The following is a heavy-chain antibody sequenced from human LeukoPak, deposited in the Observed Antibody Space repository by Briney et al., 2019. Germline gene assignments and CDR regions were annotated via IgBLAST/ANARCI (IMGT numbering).Heavy chain of an antibody. J-gene: IGHJ4*02. CDR1: GFTFSSYS. Sequence: PGGPLCYSRADSGFTFSSYSMNWVRQAPGKGLEWVSYISSSSSTIYYADSVKGRFTISRDNAKNSLYLQMNSLRDEDTAVYYCARENYWGQGTLFSVSS. V-gene: IGHV3-48*02. CDR3: ARENY. CDR2: ISSSSSTI.